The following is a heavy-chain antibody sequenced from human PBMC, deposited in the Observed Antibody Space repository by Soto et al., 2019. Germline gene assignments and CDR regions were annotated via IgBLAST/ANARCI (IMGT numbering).Heavy chain of an antibody. CDR2: IYYSGST. J-gene: IGHJ6*02. CDR1: GGSISSYY. D-gene: IGHD3-3*01. Sequence: SETLSLTCTVSGGSISSYYWSWIRQPPGKGLEWIGYIYYSGSTNCNPSLKSRVTISVDTSKNQFSLKLSSVTAADTAVYYCARNGEIYDFWSGYSGKGDYYYGMDVWGQGTTVTVS. V-gene: IGHV4-59*01. CDR3: ARNGEIYDFWSGYSGKGDYYYGMDV.